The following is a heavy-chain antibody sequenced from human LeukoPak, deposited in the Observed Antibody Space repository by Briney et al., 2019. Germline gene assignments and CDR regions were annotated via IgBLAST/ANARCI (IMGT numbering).Heavy chain of an antibody. Sequence: SETLSVTCTVSGGSISSYYWSWIRQPPGKGLEWLGYIYYSGSTNYNPSLKSRVTISVDTSKNQFSLKLSSVTAADTAVYYCARVDGHSSSWYVDYWGQGTLVTVSS. V-gene: IGHV4-59*01. D-gene: IGHD6-13*01. CDR2: IYYSGST. J-gene: IGHJ4*02. CDR3: ARVDGHSSSWYVDY. CDR1: GGSISSYY.